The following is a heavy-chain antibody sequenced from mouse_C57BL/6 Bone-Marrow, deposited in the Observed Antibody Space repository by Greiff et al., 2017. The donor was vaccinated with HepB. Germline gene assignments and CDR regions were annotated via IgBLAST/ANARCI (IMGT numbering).Heavy chain of an antibody. J-gene: IGHJ2*01. CDR3: ARVYYGSSLYYFDY. Sequence: EVQGVESGGGLVQPGGSLKLSCAASGFTFSDYGMAWVRQAPRKGPEWVAFISNLAYSIYYADTVTGRFTISRENAKNTLYLEMSSLRSEDTAMYYCARVYYGSSLYYFDYWGQGTTLTVSS. CDR2: ISNLAYSI. CDR1: GFTFSDYG. V-gene: IGHV5-15*01. D-gene: IGHD1-1*01.